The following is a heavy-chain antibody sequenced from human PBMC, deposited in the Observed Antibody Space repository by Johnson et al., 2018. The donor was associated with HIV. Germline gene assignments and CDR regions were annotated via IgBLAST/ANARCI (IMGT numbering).Heavy chain of an antibody. V-gene: IGHV3-66*03. J-gene: IGHJ3*02. CDR3: AKESKWESRTPHAFDM. CDR1: GFTVSTNY. CDR2: IYSGGST. Sequence: VQLVESGGGLIQPGGSLRLSCAASGFTVSTNYMGWVRQAPGKGLEWVSVIYSGGSTYYADSVKGRFTVSRDNSKNTLYLQMKSLRPEDTAVYYCAKESKWESRTPHAFDMWGQGTMVTVSS. D-gene: IGHD1-26*01.